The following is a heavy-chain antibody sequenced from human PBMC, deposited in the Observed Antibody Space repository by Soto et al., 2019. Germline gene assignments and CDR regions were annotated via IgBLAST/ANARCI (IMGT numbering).Heavy chain of an antibody. CDR2: IIPIFGTA. D-gene: IGHD1-26*01. CDR1: GGTFRSYS. Sequence: QVQLVQSGAEVKKPGSSVKVSCKASGGTFRSYSINWVRQAPGQGLEWMGEIIPIFGTANYAQKFQGTVTITADESTSTAYMELSSLRSEDTAVYYCARDGGRHSGGIDYWGQGTLVTVSS. V-gene: IGHV1-69*01. CDR3: ARDGGRHSGGIDY. J-gene: IGHJ4*02.